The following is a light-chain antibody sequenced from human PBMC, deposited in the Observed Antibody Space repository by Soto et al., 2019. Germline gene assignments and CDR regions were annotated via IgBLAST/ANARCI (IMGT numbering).Light chain of an antibody. CDR3: CSYTSSSTLV. V-gene: IGLV2-14*02. J-gene: IGLJ1*01. CDR1: SSDVGSYNL. Sequence: QSVLTQPASVSGSPGQSITISCTGTSSDVGSYNLVSWYQQHPGKAPKLMIYEGSKRPSGVSNRFSGSKSGNTASLTISGLQAEDEADYYCCSYTSSSTLVFGTGTK. CDR2: EGS.